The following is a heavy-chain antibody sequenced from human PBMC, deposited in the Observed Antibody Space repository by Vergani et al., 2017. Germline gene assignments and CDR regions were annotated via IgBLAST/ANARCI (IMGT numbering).Heavy chain of an antibody. CDR3: ARDPGEYYYGSGSYSYGMDV. CDR2: IKSDGSIT. Sequence: DVHLAESGGGFFQPGGSLRLSCSASGFSFNSYWMHWVRQVPGKGLLWVSRIKSDGSITAYADSVKGRFTISRDNAQNTLYLQMNSLRAEDTAVYYCARDPGEYYYGSGSYSYGMDVWGQGTTVTVSS. CDR1: GFSFNSYW. J-gene: IGHJ6*02. D-gene: IGHD3-10*01. V-gene: IGHV3-74*03.